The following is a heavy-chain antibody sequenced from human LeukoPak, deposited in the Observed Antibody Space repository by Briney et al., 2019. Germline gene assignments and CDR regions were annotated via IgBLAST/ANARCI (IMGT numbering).Heavy chain of an antibody. V-gene: IGHV4-39*01. J-gene: IGHJ6*03. CDR3: ARQRADYFYHYMDV. Sequence: PSETLSLTCTVSGGSIDGSSYYWDWIRQPPGKGLEWLGNIYYSGTTFYTSSLKSRVTISTDMSKNQFSLRLTSVTAADTAVYYCARQRADYFYHYMDVWGKGTTVIVSS. CDR2: IYYSGTT. CDR1: GGSIDGSSYY.